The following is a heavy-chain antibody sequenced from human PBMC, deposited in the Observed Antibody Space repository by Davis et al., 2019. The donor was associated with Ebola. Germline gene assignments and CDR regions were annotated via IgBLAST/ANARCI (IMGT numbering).Heavy chain of an antibody. CDR2: TYFNSKYYC. J-gene: IGHJ4*02. D-gene: IGHD3-3*01. CDR1: GDSVSINSAG. CDR3: ARGWLRGYLDY. Sequence: HSQTLSLTCAISGDSVSINSAGWNWIRQSPSRGLEWLGRTYFNSKYYCDYAVSVRGRITINSDPSKNQFSLQLNSVTPEDTAVYYCARGWLRGYLDYWGQGTLVTVSS. V-gene: IGHV6-1*01.